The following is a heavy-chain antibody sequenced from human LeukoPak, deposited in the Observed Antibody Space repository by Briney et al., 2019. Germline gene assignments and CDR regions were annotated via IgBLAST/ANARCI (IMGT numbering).Heavy chain of an antibody. CDR2: INHSGSA. J-gene: IGHJ3*02. CDR3: ASPTTDTMVRGVRNAFDI. CDR1: GGSFSGYY. V-gene: IGHV4-34*01. D-gene: IGHD3-10*01. Sequence: SETLSLTCAVYGGSFSGYYWSWIRQPPGKGLEWIGEINHSGSANYNPSLKSRVTISVDTSKNQFSLKLSSVTAADTAVYYCASPTTDTMVRGVRNAFDIWGQGTMVTVSS.